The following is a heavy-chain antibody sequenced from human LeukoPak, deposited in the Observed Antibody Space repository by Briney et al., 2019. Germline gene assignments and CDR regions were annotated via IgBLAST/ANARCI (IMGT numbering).Heavy chain of an antibody. CDR3: AGAAAVTTFPILYYYYGMDV. D-gene: IGHD4-4*01. J-gene: IGHJ6*02. CDR1: GYTFTGYY. CDR2: INPNSGGT. Sequence: ASVKVSCKASGYTFTGYYMHWVRQAPGQGLEWMGWINPNSGGTNYAQKFQGRVTMTRDTSISTAYMELSRLRSDDTAVYYCAGAAAVTTFPILYYYYGMDVWGQGTTVTVSS. V-gene: IGHV1-2*02.